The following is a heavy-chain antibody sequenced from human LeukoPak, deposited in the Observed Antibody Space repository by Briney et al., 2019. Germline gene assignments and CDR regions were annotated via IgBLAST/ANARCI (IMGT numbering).Heavy chain of an antibody. CDR3: ARHQVGATKVCFDP. CDR1: GGSISSSSYY. D-gene: IGHD1-26*01. CDR2: IYYSGST. Sequence: SETLSLTCTVSGGSISSSSYYWGWIRQPPGKGLEWIGSIYYSGSTYYNPSLKSRVTISVDTSKNQFSLKLSSVTAADTAVYYCARHQVGATKVCFDPWGQGTPVTVSS. V-gene: IGHV4-39*01. J-gene: IGHJ5*02.